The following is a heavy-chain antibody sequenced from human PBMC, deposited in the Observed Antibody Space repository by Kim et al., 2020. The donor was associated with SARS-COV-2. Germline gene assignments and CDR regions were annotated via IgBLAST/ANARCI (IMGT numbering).Heavy chain of an antibody. Sequence: GGSLRLSCAASGFTFSSYAMSWVRQAPGKGLEWVSVIYSGGSSTYYADSVKGRFTISRDNSKSTLYLQMNSLRAEDTAVYYCAKSAPNWNDGGAFDIWGQGTMVTVSS. CDR3: AKSAPNWNDGGAFDI. V-gene: IGHV3-23*03. CDR1: GFTFSSYA. D-gene: IGHD1-1*01. CDR2: IYSGGSST. J-gene: IGHJ3*02.